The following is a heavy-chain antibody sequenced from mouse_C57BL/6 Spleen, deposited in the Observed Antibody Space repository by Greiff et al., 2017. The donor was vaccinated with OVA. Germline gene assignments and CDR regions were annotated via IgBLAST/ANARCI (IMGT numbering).Heavy chain of an antibody. D-gene: IGHD2-4*01. CDR3: ANYEGAMDY. V-gene: IGHV1-26*01. CDR1: GYTFTDYY. J-gene: IGHJ4*01. Sequence: VQLKQSGPELVKPGASVKISCKASGYTFTDYYMNWVKQSPGKSLEWIGDINPNNGGTSYNQKFKGKATLTVDKSSSTAYMELRSLTSEDSAVYYCANYEGAMDYWGQGTSVTVSS. CDR2: INPNNGGT.